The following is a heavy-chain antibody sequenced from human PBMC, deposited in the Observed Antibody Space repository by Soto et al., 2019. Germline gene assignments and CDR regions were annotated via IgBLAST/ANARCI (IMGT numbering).Heavy chain of an antibody. V-gene: IGHV4-39*01. CDR3: ARQYNWNHYYFDY. CDR1: GGSISSSSYY. Sequence: SDTLSLTYTVSGGSISSSSYYWGWIRQPPGKGLEWIGSIYYSGSTYYNPSLKSRVTISVDTSKNQFSLKLSSVTAADTAVYYCARQYNWNHYYFDYWGQGTLVTVSS. CDR2: IYYSGST. J-gene: IGHJ4*02. D-gene: IGHD1-20*01.